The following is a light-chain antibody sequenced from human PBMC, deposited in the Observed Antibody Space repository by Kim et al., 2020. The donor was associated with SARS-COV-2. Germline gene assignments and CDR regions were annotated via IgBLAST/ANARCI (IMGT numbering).Light chain of an antibody. CDR2: GKY. J-gene: IGLJ2*01. Sequence: ALGQPVTITCQGDSLRSYYASWHQQKPGQAPVLVIYGKYRRPSGIPDRFSGYSSGNTASLTITGAQAEDEADYYCNSRDSSGNHLVFGGGTQLTVL. V-gene: IGLV3-19*01. CDR3: NSRDSSGNHLV. CDR1: SLRSYY.